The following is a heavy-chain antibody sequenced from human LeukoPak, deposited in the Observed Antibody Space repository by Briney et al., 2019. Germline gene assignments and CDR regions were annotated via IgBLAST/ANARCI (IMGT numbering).Heavy chain of an antibody. CDR3: ARVLVESVPAAIYYYYYYMDV. J-gene: IGHJ6*03. D-gene: IGHD2-2*01. CDR2: ISSSSSII. CDR1: GFTFSNYS. V-gene: IGHV3-48*04. Sequence: PGGSLRLSCAASGFTFSNYSVNWVRQAPGKGLEWVSYISSSSSIIYYADSVKGRFTISRDNAKKSLYLQMNSLRAEDTAVYYCARVLVESVPAAIYYYYYYMDVWGKGTTVTVSS.